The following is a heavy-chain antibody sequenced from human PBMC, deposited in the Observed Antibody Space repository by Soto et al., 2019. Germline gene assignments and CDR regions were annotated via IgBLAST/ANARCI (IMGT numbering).Heavy chain of an antibody. J-gene: IGHJ6*02. CDR3: ARDTFYGSGSHYGMDV. CDR2: IWYDGSNK. D-gene: IGHD3-10*01. V-gene: IGHV3-33*01. CDR1: GFTFSSYG. Sequence: PGGSLRLSCAASGFTFSSYGMHWVRQAPGKGLEWVAVIWYDGSNKYYADSVKGRFTISRDNSKNTLYLQMNSLRAEDTAVYYCARDTFYGSGSHYGMDVWGQGTTVTVS.